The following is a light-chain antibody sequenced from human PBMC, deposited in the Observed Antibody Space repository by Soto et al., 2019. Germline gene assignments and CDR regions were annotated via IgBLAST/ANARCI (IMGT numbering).Light chain of an antibody. Sequence: EIVLTQSPGTLSLSPGERATLSCRASQSVSGSSLAWYQQEPGQAPRLLIYGASSSATGIPDRFSGSGSGTAFTMTINRLEPEDFAVYSYHQYDSSPSSFTFGPGTKVDIK. V-gene: IGKV3-20*01. CDR2: GAS. CDR1: QSVSGSS. J-gene: IGKJ3*01. CDR3: HQYDSSPSSFT.